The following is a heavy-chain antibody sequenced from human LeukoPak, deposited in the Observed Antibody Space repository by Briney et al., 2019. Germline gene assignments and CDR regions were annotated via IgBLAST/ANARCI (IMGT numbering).Heavy chain of an antibody. D-gene: IGHD6-13*01. J-gene: IGHJ6*02. CDR1: GGSFSGYY. Sequence: SETLSLTCAVYGGSFSGYYWSWIRQPPGKGLEWIGEINHSGSTNYNPSLKSRVTISVDTSKNQFSLKLSSVTAADTAVYYCARGRTFRIAAAGHPRYYYGMDVWGQGTTVTVSS. V-gene: IGHV4-34*01. CDR2: INHSGST. CDR3: ARGRTFRIAAAGHPRYYYGMDV.